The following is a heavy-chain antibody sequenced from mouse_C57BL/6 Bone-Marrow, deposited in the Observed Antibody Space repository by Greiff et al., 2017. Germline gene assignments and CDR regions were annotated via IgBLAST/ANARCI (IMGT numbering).Heavy chain of an antibody. CDR3: ASDVGTTVVARGLAY. Sequence: EVQLVESGGGLVKPGGSLKLSCAASGFTFSSYAMSWVRQTPEKRLEWVATISDGGSYTYYPDNVKGRFTISRDNAKNNLYLQMSHLKSEDTAMYYCASDVGTTVVARGLAYWGQGTLVTVSA. CDR1: GFTFSSYA. V-gene: IGHV5-4*01. CDR2: ISDGGSYT. D-gene: IGHD1-1*01. J-gene: IGHJ3*01.